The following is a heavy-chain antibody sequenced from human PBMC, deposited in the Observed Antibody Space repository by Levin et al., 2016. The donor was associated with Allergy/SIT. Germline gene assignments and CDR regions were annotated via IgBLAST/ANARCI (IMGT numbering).Heavy chain of an antibody. CDR2: ISSSSSYI. J-gene: IGHJ6*02. Sequence: GGSLRLSCAASGFTFSSYSMNWVRQAPGKGLEWVSSISSSSSYIYYADSVKGRFTISRDNAKNSLYLQMNSLRAEDTAVYYCARDAKIPILTGLTGYYYYYGMDVWGQGTTVTVSS. V-gene: IGHV3-21*01. CDR1: GFTFSSYS. D-gene: IGHD3-9*01. CDR3: ARDAKIPILTGLTGYYYYYGMDV.